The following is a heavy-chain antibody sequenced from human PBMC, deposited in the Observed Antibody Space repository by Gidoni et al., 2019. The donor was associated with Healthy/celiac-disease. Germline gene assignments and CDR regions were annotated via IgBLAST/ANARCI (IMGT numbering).Heavy chain of an antibody. D-gene: IGHD6-19*01. CDR3: ARVQEADAGIAVAGHLVSYLDY. V-gene: IGHV3-21*01. CDR1: GFTFSSYS. Sequence: EVQLVESGGGLVKPGGSLRLSCAASGFTFSSYSMNWVRQAPGKGLEWVSSISSSSSYIYYADSVKGRFTISRDNAKNSLYLQMNSLRAEDTAVYYCARVQEADAGIAVAGHLVSYLDYWGQGTLVTVSS. CDR2: ISSSSSYI. J-gene: IGHJ4*02.